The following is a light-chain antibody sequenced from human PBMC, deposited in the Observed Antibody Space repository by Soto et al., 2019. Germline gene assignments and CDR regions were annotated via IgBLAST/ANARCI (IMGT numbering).Light chain of an antibody. CDR1: SSNIGSNT. CDR2: NNN. Sequence: SVLTQPPSASGTPGQRVTISCSGSSSNIGSNTVNWYQQLPGTAPKLLIYNNNQRPSGVPDRFSGSKSGTSASLAISGLQYEDEADYYCAAWDDSLNGLVFGTGTKVTVL. J-gene: IGLJ1*01. V-gene: IGLV1-44*01. CDR3: AAWDDSLNGLV.